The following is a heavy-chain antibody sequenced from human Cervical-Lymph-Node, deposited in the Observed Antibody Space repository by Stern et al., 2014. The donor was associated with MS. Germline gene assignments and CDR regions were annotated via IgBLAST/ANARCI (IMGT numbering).Heavy chain of an antibody. Sequence: QDQLVQSGAEVKKPGASVKVSCKLSGNTLTDLSVHWVRQAPGRGLEWMGGFDPEEAETVYAQKFQGRVTMTEDTSTDTAYMELSSLTSEDTAMYYCATVGDIGGYPSLRNWFDPWGQGTRVTVSS. J-gene: IGHJ5*02. CDR1: GNTLTDLS. V-gene: IGHV1-24*01. D-gene: IGHD3-22*01. CDR2: FDPEEAET. CDR3: ATVGDIGGYPSLRNWFDP.